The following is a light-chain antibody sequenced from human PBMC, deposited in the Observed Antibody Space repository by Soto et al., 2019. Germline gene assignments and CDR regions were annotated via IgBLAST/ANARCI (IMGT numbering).Light chain of an antibody. V-gene: IGLV1-51*02. J-gene: IGLJ3*02. CDR2: ENN. Sequence: QSVLTQPPSVSAAPGQKVTISCSGTSSNIGNNYVFWYQQFPGTAPKLLIYENNKRPSGIPDRFSGSKSGTSATLGITGLQTGDEAYYYCGTWDSSLSAGVYGGGTKLTVL. CDR3: GTWDSSLSAGV. CDR1: SSNIGNNY.